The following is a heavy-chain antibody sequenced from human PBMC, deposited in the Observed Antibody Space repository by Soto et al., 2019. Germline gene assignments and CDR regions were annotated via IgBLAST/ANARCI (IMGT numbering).Heavy chain of an antibody. D-gene: IGHD3-9*01. CDR3: GKLEGLATISYYFDY. J-gene: IGHJ4*02. CDR1: GFTFSDYY. CDR2: VYYSGST. V-gene: IGHV4-59*05. Sequence: GSLRRSCAASGFTFSDYYMSWIRQAPGKGLEWIGSVYYSGSTYYNPSLESRVTISVDKSKNQFSLKLMSLSAADTAVYYCGKLEGLATISYYFDYWGQGALVTVSS.